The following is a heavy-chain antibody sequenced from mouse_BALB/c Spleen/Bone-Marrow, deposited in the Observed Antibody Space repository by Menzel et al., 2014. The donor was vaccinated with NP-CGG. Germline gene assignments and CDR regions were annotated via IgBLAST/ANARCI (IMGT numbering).Heavy chain of an antibody. D-gene: IGHD1-1*01. CDR1: GYTFTRYY. V-gene: IGHV1S81*02. Sequence: LVESGAELVKPGASVKLSCKASGYTFTRYYMYWVKQRPGQGLEWIGEINPTNGGTNLNEKFKSKATLTVDKSSSTAYMQLSSLTSEDSAVYYCTRSNYGYWYFDVWGAGTTVTVSS. CDR2: INPTNGGT. CDR3: TRSNYGYWYFDV. J-gene: IGHJ1*01.